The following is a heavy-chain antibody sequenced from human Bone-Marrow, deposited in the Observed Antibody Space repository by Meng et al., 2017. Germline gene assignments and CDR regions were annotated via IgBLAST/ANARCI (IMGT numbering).Heavy chain of an antibody. CDR2: IYYSGST. J-gene: IGHJ4*02. CDR3: AREEVAGIFDY. CDR1: GGSISSYY. V-gene: IGHV4-59*01. Sequence: ESLKISCTVSGGSISSYYWSWIRQPPGKGLEWIGYIYYSGSTNYNPSLKSRVTISVDTSKNQFSLKLSSVTAADTAVYYCAREEVAGIFDYWGQGTLVTVSS. D-gene: IGHD6-19*01.